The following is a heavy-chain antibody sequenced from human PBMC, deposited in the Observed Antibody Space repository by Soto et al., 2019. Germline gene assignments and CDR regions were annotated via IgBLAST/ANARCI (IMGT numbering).Heavy chain of an antibody. Sequence: EVQLLDSGGGLVQPGESLRLSCVASGFTFRDSTMSWVRQAPGKGLEWVSSTLGTGKKTYYADSVKGRFSISRDNSKYTGFLQGTSLRAEDTAIYYCAKDAVTSNGEWDWSDPWGQGTLVSVST. V-gene: IGHV3-23*01. CDR3: AKDAVTSNGEWDWSDP. CDR2: TLGTGKKT. J-gene: IGHJ5*02. CDR1: GFTFRDST. D-gene: IGHD3-10*01.